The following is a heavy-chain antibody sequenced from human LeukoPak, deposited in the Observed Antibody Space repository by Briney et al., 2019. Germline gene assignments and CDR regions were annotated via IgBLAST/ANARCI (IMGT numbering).Heavy chain of an antibody. J-gene: IGHJ4*02. CDR3: ARGVIGSSRRPLYEY. D-gene: IGHD6-13*01. CDR2: IYYTGGT. V-gene: IGHV4-39*07. Sequence: SETLSLTCSVSGGSLSSVDYYWGWIRQSPGKGLEWIGGIYYTGGTYYNQSLKSRVTLSVDPSKNQFSLKMSSVTAADTAVYSCARGVIGSSRRPLYEYWGQGSLVIVSS. CDR1: GGSLSSVDYY.